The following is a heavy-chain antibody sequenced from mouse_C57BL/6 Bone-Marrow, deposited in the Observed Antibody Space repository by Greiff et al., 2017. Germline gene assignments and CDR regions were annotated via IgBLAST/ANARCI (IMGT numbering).Heavy chain of an antibody. V-gene: IGHV5-4*01. CDR3: ARDRGNYYGSSYYFDY. D-gene: IGHD1-1*01. CDR2: ISDGGSYT. CDR1: GFTFSSYA. J-gene: IGHJ2*01. Sequence: EVKVVESGGGLVKPGGSLKLSCAASGFTFSSYAMSWVRQTPEKRLEWVATISDGGSYTYYPDNVKGRFTISRDNAKNNLYLQMSQLKSEDTAMYYCARDRGNYYGSSYYFDYWGQGTTLTVSS.